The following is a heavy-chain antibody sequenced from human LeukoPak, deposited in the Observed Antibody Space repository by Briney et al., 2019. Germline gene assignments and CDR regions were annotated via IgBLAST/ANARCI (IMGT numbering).Heavy chain of an antibody. V-gene: IGHV1-2*02. J-gene: IGHJ6*03. D-gene: IGHD2-2*01. CDR2: INPNSGGT. Sequence: ASVKVSCKASGYTFTGYYMHWVRQAPGQGLEWMGWINPNSGGTNYAQKFQGRVTMTRDTSISTAYMELSRLRSDDTAVYYCARGAFEVVLATVNYYYYMDVWGKGTTVTVSS. CDR1: GYTFTGYY. CDR3: ARGAFEVVLATVNYYYYMDV.